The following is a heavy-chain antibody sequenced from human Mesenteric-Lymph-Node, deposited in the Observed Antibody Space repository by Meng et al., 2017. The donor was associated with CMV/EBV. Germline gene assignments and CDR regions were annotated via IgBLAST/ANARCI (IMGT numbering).Heavy chain of an antibody. V-gene: IGHV3-21*01. CDR1: GFTFSSYS. J-gene: IGHJ4*02. D-gene: IGHD3-22*01. CDR3: ARVIGHVAVS. Sequence: GESLKISCAASGFTFSSYSMNWVRQAPGKGLEWVSSISSSSSYIYYADSVKGRFTISRDNAKNSLYLQMNSLRAEDTAVYYCARVIGHVAVSWGQGTLVTVSS. CDR2: ISSSSSYI.